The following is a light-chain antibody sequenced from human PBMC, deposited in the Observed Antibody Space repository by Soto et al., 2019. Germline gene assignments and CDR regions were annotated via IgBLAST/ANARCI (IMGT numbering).Light chain of an antibody. J-gene: IGLJ1*01. CDR2: DVS. CDR3: CSYAGSPYV. Sequence: QSALTQPRSVSGSPGQSVTIPCTGTSSDVGGYNYVSWYQQHPGKAPKLMIYDVSNRPSGVPDRFSGSKSGNTASLTISGLQPEDEADYYCCSYAGSPYVFGTGTKVTVL. CDR1: SSDVGGYNY. V-gene: IGLV2-11*01.